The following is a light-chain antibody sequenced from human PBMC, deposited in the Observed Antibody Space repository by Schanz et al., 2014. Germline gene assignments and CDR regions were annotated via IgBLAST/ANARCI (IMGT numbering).Light chain of an antibody. CDR3: SSYAGSINWV. CDR2: EGS. J-gene: IGLJ3*02. CDR1: SSDVGGYNY. V-gene: IGLV2-8*01. Sequence: QSALTQPPSASGSPGQSVTISCTGTSSDVGGYNYVSWYQQHPGKAPKLMIYEGSKRPSGVPDRFSGSKSGNTASLAVTGLQTEDEADYYCSSYAGSINWVFGGGTKLTVV.